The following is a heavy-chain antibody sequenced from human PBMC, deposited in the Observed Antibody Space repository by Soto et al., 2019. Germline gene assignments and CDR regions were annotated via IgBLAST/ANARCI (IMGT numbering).Heavy chain of an antibody. CDR3: AKDIAVTKTYYYYYMDV. CDR2: ISGSGGST. J-gene: IGHJ6*03. D-gene: IGHD4-17*01. Sequence: VQLLESGGGLVQPGGSLRLSCAASGFTFSSYAMSWVRQAPGKGLEWVSAISGSGGSTYYADSVKGRFTISRDNSKNTLYLQMNSLRAEDTAVYYCAKDIAVTKTYYYYYMDVWGKGTTVTVSS. CDR1: GFTFSSYA. V-gene: IGHV3-23*01.